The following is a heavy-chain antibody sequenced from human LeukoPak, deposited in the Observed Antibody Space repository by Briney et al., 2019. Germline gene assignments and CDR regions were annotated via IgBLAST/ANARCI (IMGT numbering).Heavy chain of an antibody. D-gene: IGHD1-26*01. CDR1: GFTFSSYS. V-gene: IGHV3-48*01. CDR2: FSSSSSTI. J-gene: IGHJ6*03. Sequence: GGTLRLSCTASGFTFSSYSMNWVRQAPGKGLEWVSYFSSSSSTIYYADSVKGRFTISRDNAKNSLYLQMNSLRAEDTAVYYCARDRIVGASRGDYYYYMDVWGKGTTVTVSS. CDR3: ARDRIVGASRGDYYYYMDV.